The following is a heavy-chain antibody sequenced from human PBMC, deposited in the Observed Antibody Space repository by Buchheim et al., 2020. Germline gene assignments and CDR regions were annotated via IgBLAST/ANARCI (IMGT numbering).Heavy chain of an antibody. D-gene: IGHD3-3*01. J-gene: IGHJ6*02. V-gene: IGHV3-33*01. Sequence: QVQLVESGGGVVQPGRSLRLSCAASGFTFSSYGMHWVRQAPGKGLEWVAVICYDGSNKYYADSVKGRFTISRDNSKNTLYLQMNSLRAEDTAVYYCARECYDFWSGFMYYYYYGMDFWGQGTT. CDR2: ICYDGSNK. CDR1: GFTFSSYG. CDR3: ARECYDFWSGFMYYYYYGMDF.